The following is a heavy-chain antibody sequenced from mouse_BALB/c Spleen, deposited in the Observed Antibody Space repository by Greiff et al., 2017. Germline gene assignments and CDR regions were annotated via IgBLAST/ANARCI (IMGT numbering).Heavy chain of an antibody. J-gene: IGHJ4*01. V-gene: IGHV1-4*02. D-gene: IGHD2-3*01. Sequence: QVQLKQSAAELARPGASVKMSCKASGYTFTSYTMHWVKQRPGQGLEWIGYINPSSGYTEYNQKFKDKTTLTADKSSSTAYMQLSSLTSEDSAVYYCARGGHYDGYYDAMDYWGQGTSVTVSS. CDR3: ARGGHYDGYYDAMDY. CDR2: INPSSGYT. CDR1: GYTFTSYT.